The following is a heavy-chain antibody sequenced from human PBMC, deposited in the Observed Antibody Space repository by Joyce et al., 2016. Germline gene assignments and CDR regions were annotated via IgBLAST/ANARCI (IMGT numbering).Heavy chain of an antibody. J-gene: IGHJ2*01. CDR3: ARGDLRTSSPLFWYFAL. Sequence: QVQLVQSGAEVKKPGASVKVSCKASGYTFTDYYIHGVRPAPGQGLGWMGVSNHNSGGTEYPQKFQGRVTMTRDTSIRTAYMELAGLRSDDTAVYYCARGDLRTSSPLFWYFALWGRGTLVTVSS. D-gene: IGHD2-2*01. CDR2: SNHNSGGT. CDR1: GYTFTDYY. V-gene: IGHV1-2*02.